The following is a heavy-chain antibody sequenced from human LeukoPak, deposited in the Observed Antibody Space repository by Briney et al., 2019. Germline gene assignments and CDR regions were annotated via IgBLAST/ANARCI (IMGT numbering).Heavy chain of an antibody. D-gene: IGHD6-13*01. J-gene: IGHJ4*02. CDR3: ARHGSLAAAGTGIDY. CDR1: GYSISSGYY. V-gene: IGHV4-38-2*02. CDR2: IYYSGST. Sequence: PSETLSLTCTVSGYSISSGYYWGWIRQPPGKWLEWIGSIYYSGSTYYNPSLKSRVTISVDTSKNQFSLKLSSVTAADTAVYYCARHGSLAAAGTGIDYWGQGTLVTVSS.